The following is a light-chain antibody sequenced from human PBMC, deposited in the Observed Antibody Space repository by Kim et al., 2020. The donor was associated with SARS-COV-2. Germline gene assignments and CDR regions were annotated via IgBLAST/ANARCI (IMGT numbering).Light chain of an antibody. Sequence: QAGLTQPASVSTDLGQTATLTCTGNSDNVGDQGAAWLQQHRGHPPKLLSYRNNNRPSGISEKFSASRSGNTASLTITGLQPEDEADYYCSAWDNRLSVWVFGGGTQLTVL. CDR1: SDNVGDQG. V-gene: IGLV10-54*04. CDR2: RNN. CDR3: SAWDNRLSVWV. J-gene: IGLJ3*02.